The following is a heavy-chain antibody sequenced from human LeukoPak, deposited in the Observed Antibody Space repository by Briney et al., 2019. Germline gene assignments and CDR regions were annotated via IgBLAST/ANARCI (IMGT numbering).Heavy chain of an antibody. D-gene: IGHD2-8*02. CDR3: ARYTGWYFDY. CDR2: IKQDGSEV. V-gene: IGHV3-7*01. J-gene: IGHJ4*02. CDR1: GFTLRSYW. Sequence: GGSLRLSCAPSGFTLRSYWMSWVRQAPGKGLEWVAKIKQDGSEVYYLDSVKGRFIVSRDNVKNSLYVQMNSLRVEDTAVYYCARYTGWYFDYWGQGTLVTVSS.